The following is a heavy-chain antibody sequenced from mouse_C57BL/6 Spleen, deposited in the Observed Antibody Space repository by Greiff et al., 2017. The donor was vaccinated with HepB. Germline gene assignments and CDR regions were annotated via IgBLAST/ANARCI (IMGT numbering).Heavy chain of an antibody. Sequence: QVQLQQPGAELVKPGASVKLSCKASGYTFTSYWMHWVKQRPGQGLEWIGMIHPNSGSTNYNEKFKSKATLTVYKSSSTAYMQLSSLTSEDSAVYYCARYYGSSLAWFAYWGQGTLVTVSA. J-gene: IGHJ3*01. CDR1: GYTFTSYW. D-gene: IGHD1-1*01. V-gene: IGHV1-64*01. CDR3: ARYYGSSLAWFAY. CDR2: IHPNSGST.